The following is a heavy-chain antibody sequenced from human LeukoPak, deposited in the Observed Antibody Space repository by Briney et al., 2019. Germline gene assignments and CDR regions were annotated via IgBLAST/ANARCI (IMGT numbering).Heavy chain of an antibody. CDR1: GFTFSSYG. D-gene: IGHD3-22*01. Sequence: GGSLRLSCAASGFTFSSYGMHWVRQPPGRGMEWVASIRYDGSNKYYAHSVKGRFTISRDNSKNTLYLQMNSLRAEDTAVYYCAKDRKRITMIVVVTPIDYWGQGTLVTVSS. CDR3: AKDRKRITMIVVVTPIDY. J-gene: IGHJ4*02. CDR2: IRYDGSNK. V-gene: IGHV3-30*02.